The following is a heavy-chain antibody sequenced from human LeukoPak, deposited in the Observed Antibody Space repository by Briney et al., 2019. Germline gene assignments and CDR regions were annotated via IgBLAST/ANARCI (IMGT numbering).Heavy chain of an antibody. J-gene: IGHJ4*02. D-gene: IGHD4-11*01. CDR2: IYYSGST. V-gene: IGHV4-30-4*08. CDR1: GGSISSGDYY. CDR3: ARFNPYYSNTDY. Sequence: ASXTLSLTCTVSGGSISSGDYYWGWIRQPQGKGLEWIGYIYYSGSTYYNPSLKSRFTISVDTSKNQFSLKLSSVTAADTAVYYCARFNPYYSNTDYWGQGTLVTVSS.